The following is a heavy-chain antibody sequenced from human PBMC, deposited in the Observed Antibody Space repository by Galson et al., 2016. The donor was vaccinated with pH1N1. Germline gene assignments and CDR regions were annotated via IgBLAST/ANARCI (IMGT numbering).Heavy chain of an antibody. Sequence: SVKVFCKASGYTFTDYDINWVRQGTGQGLEWMGWMNPNNDNTGYAQKFQGRVTMTRNTSISTAYMELSSLRSEDTAVYYCARGGYCSGGSCYDVFDYWGQGTLVTVSS. D-gene: IGHD2-15*01. J-gene: IGHJ4*02. CDR3: ARGGYCSGGSCYDVFDY. CDR1: GYTFTDYD. V-gene: IGHV1-8*01. CDR2: MNPNNDNT.